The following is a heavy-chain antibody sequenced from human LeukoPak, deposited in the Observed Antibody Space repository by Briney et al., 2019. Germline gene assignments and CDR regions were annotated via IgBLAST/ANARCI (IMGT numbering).Heavy chain of an antibody. J-gene: IGHJ3*02. CDR2: IIPIVGTA. V-gene: IGHV1-69*08. D-gene: IGHD3-16*02. Sequence: GASVKVSCKASGGTFSNYTINWVRQAPGQRLEWMGRIIPIVGTANCAQNFQGRVTITADKSTSTAYMELSSLRSEDTAVYYCAGYLVIRGDAFDIWGQGTMVTVSS. CDR3: AGYLVIRGDAFDI. CDR1: GGTFSNYT.